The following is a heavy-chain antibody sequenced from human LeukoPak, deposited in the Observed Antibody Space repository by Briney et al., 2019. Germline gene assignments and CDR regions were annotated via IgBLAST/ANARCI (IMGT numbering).Heavy chain of an antibody. Sequence: PGGSLRLSCAASGFTFSDYYMSWIRQAPGKGLEWVSYISSSGSTIYYADSVKGRFTISRDNAKNSLYLQMNSLRAEDTAVYYCAKCAIELTYYYDSSGLTDYWGQGTLVTVSS. D-gene: IGHD3-22*01. CDR2: ISSSGSTI. CDR3: AKCAIELTYYYDSSGLTDY. J-gene: IGHJ4*02. V-gene: IGHV3-11*01. CDR1: GFTFSDYY.